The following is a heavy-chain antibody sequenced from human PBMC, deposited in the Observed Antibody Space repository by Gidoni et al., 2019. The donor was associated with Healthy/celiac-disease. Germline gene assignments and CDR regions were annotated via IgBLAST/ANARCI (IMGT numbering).Heavy chain of an antibody. V-gene: IGHV3-30*18. Sequence: QVQLVESGGGVVQPGRSLRLSCAASGFTFSSYGMHWVRQAPGKGLEWVAVISYDGSNKYYADSVKDRFTISRDNSKNTLYLQMNSLRAEDTAVYYCAKERVAQGVITDGMDVWGQGTTVTVSS. CDR2: ISYDGSNK. CDR3: AKERVAQGVITDGMDV. D-gene: IGHD3-10*01. CDR1: GFTFSSYG. J-gene: IGHJ6*02.